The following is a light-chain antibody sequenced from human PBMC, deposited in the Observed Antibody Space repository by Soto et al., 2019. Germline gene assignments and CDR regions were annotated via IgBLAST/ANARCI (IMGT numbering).Light chain of an antibody. J-gene: IGKJ1*01. CDR2: GAS. CDR3: QQYGSSPTWT. CDR1: QSVSSNY. V-gene: IGKV3-20*01. Sequence: ESVLTQSPGTRSLSPGERATLSCRASQSVSSNYLAWYQQKPGQAPRLLIYGASTRATGIPDRFSGSGSGTDFTLTIRRLEPEDSAVYYCQQYGSSPTWTFGQGTKV.